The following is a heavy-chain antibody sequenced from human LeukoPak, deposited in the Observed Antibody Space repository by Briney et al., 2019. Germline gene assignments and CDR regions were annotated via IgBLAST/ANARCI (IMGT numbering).Heavy chain of an antibody. J-gene: IGHJ4*02. CDR1: GLNFSSRW. V-gene: IGHV3-23*01. CDR2: ISGSGGST. CDR3: AKVKWLVLNYFDY. D-gene: IGHD6-19*01. Sequence: GGSLRLSCAASGLNFSSRWMNWVRQAPGKGLEWVSAISGSGGSTYYADSVKGRFTISRDNSKNTLYLQMNSLRAEDTAVYYCAKVKWLVLNYFDYWGQGTLVTVSS.